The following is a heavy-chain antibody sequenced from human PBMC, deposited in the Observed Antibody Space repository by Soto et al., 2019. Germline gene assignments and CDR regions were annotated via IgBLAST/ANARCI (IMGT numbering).Heavy chain of an antibody. CDR2: IYYSGST. V-gene: IGHV4-39*07. CDR3: ARVSLITIFGVVIDAGMDV. J-gene: IGHJ6*02. CDR1: GGSISSSSYY. D-gene: IGHD3-3*01. Sequence: PSETLSLTCTVSGGSISSSSYYWGWIRQPPGKGLEWIGSIYYSGSTYYNPSLKSRVTISVDTSKNQFSLKLSSVTAADTAVYYCARVSLITIFGVVIDAGMDVWGQGTTVTVSS.